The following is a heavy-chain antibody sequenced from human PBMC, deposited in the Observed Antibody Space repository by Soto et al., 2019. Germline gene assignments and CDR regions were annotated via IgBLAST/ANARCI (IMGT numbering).Heavy chain of an antibody. V-gene: IGHV3-23*01. CDR3: AKELPLWSGYSLSENH. D-gene: IGHD3-3*01. CDR2: VSGSGASV. J-gene: IGHJ5*02. CDR1: GFIFSSHA. Sequence: EVQLLESGGGFVKPGGSLRLSCEGSGFIFSSHAMSWVRQAPGKGLEWVSSVSGSGASVHLPDFLKGRFSSSRDNSKNTVYLELNNLRVDDTAVYYCAKELPLWSGYSLSENHWGQGTLVTVSS.